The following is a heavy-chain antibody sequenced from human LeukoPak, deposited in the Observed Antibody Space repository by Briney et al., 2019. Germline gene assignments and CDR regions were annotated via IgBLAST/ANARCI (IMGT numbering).Heavy chain of an antibody. Sequence: ASVKVSCKASGYTFTSYGISWVRQAPGQGLEWMGWISAYNGNTNYAQKLQGRVTMTTDTSTSTAYMELRSLRSDDTAVYYCARVDEWELLLVPDYWGQGTLVTVSS. CDR2: ISAYNGNT. CDR3: ARVDEWELLLVPDY. D-gene: IGHD1-26*01. J-gene: IGHJ4*02. V-gene: IGHV1-18*01. CDR1: GYTFTSYG.